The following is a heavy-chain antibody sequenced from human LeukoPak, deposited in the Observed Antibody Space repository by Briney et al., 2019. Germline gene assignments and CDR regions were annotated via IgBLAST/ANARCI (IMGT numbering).Heavy chain of an antibody. D-gene: IGHD3-10*01. Sequence: QPGGSLRLSCAASGFTVSSNYMSWVRQAPGKGLEWVSYISSSSSTIYYADSVKGRFTISRDNAKNSLYLQMNSLRDEDTAVYYCARDIYYYGSGSLDYWGQGTMVTVSS. CDR2: ISSSSSTI. J-gene: IGHJ4*02. CDR1: GFTVSSNY. CDR3: ARDIYYYGSGSLDY. V-gene: IGHV3-48*02.